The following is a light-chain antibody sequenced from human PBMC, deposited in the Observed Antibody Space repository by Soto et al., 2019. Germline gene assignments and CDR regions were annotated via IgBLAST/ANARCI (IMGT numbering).Light chain of an antibody. Sequence: QSALAQPASVSGSPGQSITISCTGASGYVGTYSLVSWYQQHPGKAPKVVIYDSHKRPSGVPDRFSGSTSVNTASLTISGLQTDDEADYYCCLYVGATTYVFGTGTKVTVL. CDR3: CLYVGATTYV. CDR2: DSH. V-gene: IGLV2-23*01. J-gene: IGLJ1*01. CDR1: SGYVGTYSL.